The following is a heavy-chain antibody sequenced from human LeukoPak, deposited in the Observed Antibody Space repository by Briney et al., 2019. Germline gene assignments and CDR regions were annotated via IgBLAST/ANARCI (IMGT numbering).Heavy chain of an antibody. CDR1: GGSISSSSYY. Sequence: PSETLSLTYTVSGGSISSSSYYWGWIRQPPGKGLEWIGSIYYSGSTYYNPSLKSRVTISVDTSKNQFSLKLSSVTAADTAVYYCARHEWELRGRAFDIWGQGTMVTVSS. V-gene: IGHV4-39*01. CDR3: ARHEWELRGRAFDI. J-gene: IGHJ3*02. D-gene: IGHD1-26*01. CDR2: IYYSGST.